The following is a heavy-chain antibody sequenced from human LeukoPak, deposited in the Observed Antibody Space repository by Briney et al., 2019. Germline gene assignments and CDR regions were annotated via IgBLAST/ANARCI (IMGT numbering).Heavy chain of an antibody. J-gene: IGHJ4*02. CDR3: ARDYMAGATFEIQGPVDY. Sequence: GGSLRLSCAASGFTFSSYWMSWVRQAPGKGLEWVANIKQDGSEKYYVDSVEGRFTISRDIAKSSLYLQMNSLRAEDTAVYYCARDYMAGATFEIQGPVDYWGQGTLVTVSS. D-gene: IGHD1-26*01. CDR2: IKQDGSEK. CDR1: GFTFSSYW. V-gene: IGHV3-7*01.